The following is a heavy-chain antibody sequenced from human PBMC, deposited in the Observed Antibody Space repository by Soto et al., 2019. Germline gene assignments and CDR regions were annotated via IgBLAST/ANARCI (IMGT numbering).Heavy chain of an antibody. J-gene: IGHJ4*02. CDR2: IYFNGNT. D-gene: IGHD5-12*01. CDR1: GDSLSSGDYY. CDR3: ARELSGYSYGPGEVY. Sequence: SETLSLTCSVSGDSLSSGDYYWTWIRQPPGQGLEWIGNIYFNGNTNYNPSLQSRLIISLETSKNQVSLKLNSFTAADTAVYYCARELSGYSYGPGEVYWGQGTLVTVSS. V-gene: IGHV4-30-4*01.